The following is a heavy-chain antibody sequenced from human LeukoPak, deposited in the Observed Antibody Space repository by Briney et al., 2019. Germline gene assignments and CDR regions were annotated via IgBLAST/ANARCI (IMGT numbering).Heavy chain of an antibody. CDR1: GYTFPSYD. V-gene: IGHV1-8*03. J-gene: IGHJ3*01. Sequence: ASVKVSCKASGYTFPSYDINWVRQATGQGLEWMGWMNPNSGNTGYAQKFQGRVTITRNTSISTAYMELSSLRSEDTAVYYCAAELYGVYTDCCTFHLWGQGTLVTVCS. CDR3: AAELYGVYTDCCTFHL. D-gene: IGHD4-17*01. CDR2: MNPNSGNT.